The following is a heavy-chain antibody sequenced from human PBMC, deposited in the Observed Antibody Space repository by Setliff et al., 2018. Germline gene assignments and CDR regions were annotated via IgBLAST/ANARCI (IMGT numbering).Heavy chain of an antibody. Sequence: SETLSLTCPVSGDSISNSYGSWIRQPAGKGLEWIGRIYTSGSTNYNPSLKRRVTMSVDTSKNQFALKLSAVTAADTAGYYCARKRISALSGAFDMWGQGTMVTVSS. J-gene: IGHJ3*02. CDR1: GDSISNSY. CDR2: IYTSGST. CDR3: ARKRISALSGAFDM. V-gene: IGHV4-4*07. D-gene: IGHD2-15*01.